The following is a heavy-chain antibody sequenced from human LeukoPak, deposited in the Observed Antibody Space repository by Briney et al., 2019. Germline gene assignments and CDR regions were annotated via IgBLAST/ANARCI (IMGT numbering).Heavy chain of an antibody. D-gene: IGHD6-6*01. CDR1: GFTFSSYW. V-gene: IGHV3-74*01. CDR2: IHTDGSST. Sequence: GGSLRLSCAASGFTFSSYWMHWVRQAPGKGLVWVSRIHTDGSSTSYADSVKGRFTISRDNAKNTLYLQMNSLRAEDTAVYYCARESLLIAAPFDYWGQGTLVTVSS. J-gene: IGHJ4*02. CDR3: ARESLLIAAPFDY.